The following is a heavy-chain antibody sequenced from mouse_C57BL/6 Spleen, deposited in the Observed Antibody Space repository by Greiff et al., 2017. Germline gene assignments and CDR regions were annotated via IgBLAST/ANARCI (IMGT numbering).Heavy chain of an antibody. CDR2: FYPGSGSI. D-gene: IGHD1-1*01. CDR1: GYTFTEYT. V-gene: IGHV1-62-2*01. CDR3: ARHEEGYYYGSSSFDY. Sequence: VQLQQSGAELVKPGASVKLSCKASGYTFTEYTIHWVKQRSGQGLEWIGWFYPGSGSIKYNEKFKDKATLTADKSSSTVYMELSRLTSEDSAVYFCARHEEGYYYGSSSFDYWGQGTTLTGSS. J-gene: IGHJ2*01.